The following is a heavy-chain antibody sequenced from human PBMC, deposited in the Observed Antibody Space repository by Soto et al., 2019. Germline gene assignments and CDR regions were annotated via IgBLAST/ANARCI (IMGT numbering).Heavy chain of an antibody. CDR3: ARVGTHSIPGGVDY. D-gene: IGHD2-2*01. J-gene: IGHJ4*02. CDR2: IIAYNGNT. CDR1: GYTFTSYG. V-gene: IGHV1-18*01. Sequence: QVQLVQSGAEVKKPGASVKVSCKASGYTFTSYGISWVRQAPGQGFEWMGWIIAYNGNTNYAQKLQGRVTMTTGSSTSTAYMELRSLRSDDTAVYYCARVGTHSIPGGVDYWGQGTLVTVSS.